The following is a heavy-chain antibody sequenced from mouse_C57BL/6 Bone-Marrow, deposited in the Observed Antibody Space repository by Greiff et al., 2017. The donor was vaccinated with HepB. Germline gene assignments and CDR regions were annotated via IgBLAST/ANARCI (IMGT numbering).Heavy chain of an antibody. CDR3: ARRNYYDYLSFAY. V-gene: IGHV1-53*01. Sequence: VQLQQPGTELVKPGASVKLSCKASGYTFTSYWMHWVKQRPGQGLEWIGNINPSNGGTNYNEKFKSKATLTVDKSSSTAYMQLSSRTSEDSAVYYCARRNYYDYLSFAYWGQGTLVTVSA. D-gene: IGHD2-4*01. CDR2: INPSNGGT. CDR1: GYTFTSYW. J-gene: IGHJ3*01.